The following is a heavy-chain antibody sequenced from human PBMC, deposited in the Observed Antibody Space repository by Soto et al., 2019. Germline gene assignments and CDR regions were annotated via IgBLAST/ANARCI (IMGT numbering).Heavy chain of an antibody. D-gene: IGHD1-26*01. V-gene: IGHV4-59*08. CDR2: IYYSGST. CDR3: ARNSYYYYYMDV. CDR1: GGSISSYY. Sequence: SETLSLTCTVSGGSISSYYWSWIRQPPGKGLEWIGYIYYSGSTNYNPSLKSRVTIPVDTSKNQFSLKLSSVTAADTAVYYCARNSYYYYYMDVWVKGTTVTVSS. J-gene: IGHJ6*03.